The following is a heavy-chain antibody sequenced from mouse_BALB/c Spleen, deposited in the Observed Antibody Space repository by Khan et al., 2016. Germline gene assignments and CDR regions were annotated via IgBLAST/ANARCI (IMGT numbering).Heavy chain of an antibody. CDR1: GDSITSGY. CDR2: ISYSGQT. CDR3: GKYEGSTYVRGMDY. V-gene: IGHV3-8*02. D-gene: IGHD1-1*01. Sequence: EVQLQESGPSLVKPSQTLSLTCSVTGDSITSGYWNWIRKFPGNKFEYMGYISYSGQTYYNPSLKSRISITRDTSTNQYSLQLNSVTTEDTATYYCGKYEGSTYVRGMDYWGQGTSVTVSS. J-gene: IGHJ4*01.